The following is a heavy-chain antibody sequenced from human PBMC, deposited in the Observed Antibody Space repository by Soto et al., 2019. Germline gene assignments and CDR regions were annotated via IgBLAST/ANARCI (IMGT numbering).Heavy chain of an antibody. V-gene: IGHV1-18*01. D-gene: IGHD4-17*01. CDR1: GYTFTSYG. Sequence: ASVKVSCKASGYTFTSYGISWVRQAPGQGLEWMGWISAYNGNTNYAQKLQGRVTMTTDTSTSTAYMKLRSLRSDDTAVYYCARDWMTTVTNWFDPWGQGTLVTVSS. CDR2: ISAYNGNT. CDR3: ARDWMTTVTNWFDP. J-gene: IGHJ5*02.